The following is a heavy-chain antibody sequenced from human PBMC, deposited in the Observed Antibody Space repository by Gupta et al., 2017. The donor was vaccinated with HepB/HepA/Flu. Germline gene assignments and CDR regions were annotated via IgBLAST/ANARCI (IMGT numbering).Heavy chain of an antibody. CDR1: GASIDTGGYF. V-gene: IGHV4-31*03. Sequence: QVQLHESGPGLVKPSQTLSLTCTVSGASIDTGGYFWTWIRQLPGKGLELIGYIYYSGRTYYHPSLRSRTAISVDTSKNQFSLKLSFVTVADTALYYCASSLAAPEAVRFDYWGQGTLVTVSS. CDR3: ASSLAAPEAVRFDY. D-gene: IGHD6-13*01. J-gene: IGHJ4*02. CDR2: IYYSGRT.